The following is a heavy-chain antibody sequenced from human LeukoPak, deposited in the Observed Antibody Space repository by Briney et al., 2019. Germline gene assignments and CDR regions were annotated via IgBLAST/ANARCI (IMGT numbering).Heavy chain of an antibody. J-gene: IGHJ4*02. CDR2: ISGSGGST. CDR3: AKDPINTYYYDSSTGG. Sequence: GGSLRLSCAASGFTFSSYAMSWVRQAPGEGLEWVSAISGSGGSTYYADSVKGRFTISRDNSKNTLYLQMNSLRAEDTAVYYCAKDPINTYYYDSSTGGWGQGTLVTVSS. CDR1: GFTFSSYA. V-gene: IGHV3-23*01. D-gene: IGHD3-22*01.